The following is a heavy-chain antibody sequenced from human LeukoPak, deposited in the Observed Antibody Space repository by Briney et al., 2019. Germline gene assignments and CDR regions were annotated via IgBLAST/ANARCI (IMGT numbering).Heavy chain of an antibody. CDR2: IIPIFGTA. D-gene: IGHD3-22*01. Sequence: SVKVSCKASGGTFSSYAISWVRQAPGQGLEWMGGIIPIFGTANYAQKFQGRVTIIADESTSTAYMELSSLRSEDTAVYYCARDGNEYYYDSSGYYYDYWGQGTLVAVSS. V-gene: IGHV1-69*13. J-gene: IGHJ4*02. CDR3: ARDGNEYYYDSSGYYYDY. CDR1: GGTFSSYA.